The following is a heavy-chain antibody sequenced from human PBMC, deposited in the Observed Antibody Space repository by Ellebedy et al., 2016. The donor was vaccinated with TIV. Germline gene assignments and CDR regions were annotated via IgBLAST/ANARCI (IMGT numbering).Heavy chain of an antibody. CDR2: ISTYSGNT. CDR3: ATGGEVRGVFAGFEYYYFTMDV. Sequence: ASVKVSCXASGYTSKTYGIAWVRQAPGQGLEWMGWISTYSGNTDYAQKVQGRVTMSTDTSTSTVYMELRGLRSDDTAVYYCATGGEVRGVFAGFEYYYFTMDVWGQGTTVTVSS. CDR1: GYTSKTYG. J-gene: IGHJ6*02. V-gene: IGHV1-18*01. D-gene: IGHD3-10*01.